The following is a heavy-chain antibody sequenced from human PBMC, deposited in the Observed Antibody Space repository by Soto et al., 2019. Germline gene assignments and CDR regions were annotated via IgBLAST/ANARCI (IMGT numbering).Heavy chain of an antibody. CDR2: ISYDGYLK. D-gene: IGHD3-10*01. CDR1: GFTFSTYG. J-gene: IGHJ6*02. V-gene: IGHV3-30*18. CDR3: AKDFKVSGSHYGTLNYYYGMDV. Sequence: GGSLRLSCAASGFTFSTYGMQWVRQAPGKGLEWVAVISYDGYLKYYVDAVKGRFTVARDNSKNTLFLEMNSLRVEDTAVYFCAKDFKVSGSHYGTLNYYYGMDVWGQGTTVTVS.